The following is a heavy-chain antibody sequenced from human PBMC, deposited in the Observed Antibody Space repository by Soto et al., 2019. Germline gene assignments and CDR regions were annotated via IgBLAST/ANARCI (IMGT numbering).Heavy chain of an antibody. Sequence: QVQLQQWGAGLLRPSETLSLTCAVSSESLRGYYWTWIRQSPGKGLEWIGEISQSGFTNYNPSLGSRVNLSVDTTKSQFSLHLTSVTAAVTAVYYCAGGLFSRCWYSYFDTWGQGTPVTVSS. CDR3: AGGLFSRCWYSYFDT. CDR2: ISQSGFT. J-gene: IGHJ5*02. D-gene: IGHD6-13*01. CDR1: SESLRGYY. V-gene: IGHV4-34*01.